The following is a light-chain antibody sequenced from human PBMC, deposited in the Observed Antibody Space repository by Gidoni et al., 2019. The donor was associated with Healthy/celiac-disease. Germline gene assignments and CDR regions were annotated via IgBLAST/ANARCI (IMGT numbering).Light chain of an antibody. J-gene: IGKJ1*01. Sequence: DIVMTQSPLSLPVTPGEPASISCRSSQSLLHSNGYNYLDWYLQKPGQSPQLLIYLGSNRASGVPDRFSGSGSGTDFKLKISRVEAEDVGVYYCMQALQTPRTFGQGTKVKSN. CDR2: LGS. CDR3: MQALQTPRT. CDR1: QSLLHSNGYNY. V-gene: IGKV2-28*01.